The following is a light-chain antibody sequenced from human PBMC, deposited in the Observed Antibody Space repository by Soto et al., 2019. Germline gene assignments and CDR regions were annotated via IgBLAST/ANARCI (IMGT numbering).Light chain of an antibody. V-gene: IGLV2-14*01. CDR3: SSYTSSSTYV. J-gene: IGLJ1*01. Sequence: QSALTQPASVSGSPGQSITISCTATSSDVGGYNYVSWYQQHPGKAPKLMIYEVSNRPSGVSNRFSGSKSGNTASLTISGLQAEDEADYYCSSYTSSSTYVFGTGTKVTV. CDR1: SSDVGGYNY. CDR2: EVS.